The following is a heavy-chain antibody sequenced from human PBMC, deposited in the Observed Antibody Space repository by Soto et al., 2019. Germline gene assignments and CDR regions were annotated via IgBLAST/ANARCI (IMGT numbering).Heavy chain of an antibody. CDR3: ARDSGSYYRPFDY. D-gene: IGHD1-26*01. V-gene: IGHV3-21*05. J-gene: IGHJ4*02. CDR1: GCTFSSYS. Sequence: PGGSLRLSCAASGCTFSSYSMNWVRQAPGKGVEWVSYISSSSSYIYYADSVKGRFTISRDNAKNSLYLQMNRLRAEDTAVYYCARDSGSYYRPFDYWGQGTLVTVSS. CDR2: ISSSSSYI.